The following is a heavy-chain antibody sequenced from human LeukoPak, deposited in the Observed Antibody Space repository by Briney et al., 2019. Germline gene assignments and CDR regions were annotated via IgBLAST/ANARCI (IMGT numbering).Heavy chain of an antibody. CDR2: INPSSGGT. D-gene: IGHD6-19*01. J-gene: IGHJ4*02. V-gene: IGHV1-2*02. CDR3: ARGPVAGMT. CDR1: GYSFTGSY. Sequence: GASVKVSCKASGYSFTGSYMHWVRQAPGQGLEWMGWINPSSGGTNSAQKFQGRVTITADKSTSTAYMELSSLRSEDTAVYYCARGPVAGMTWGQGTLVTVSS.